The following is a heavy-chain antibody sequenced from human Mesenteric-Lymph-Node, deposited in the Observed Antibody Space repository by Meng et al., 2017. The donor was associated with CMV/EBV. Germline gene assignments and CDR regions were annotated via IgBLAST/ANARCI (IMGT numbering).Heavy chain of an antibody. CDR1: GGPVSDGSYY. CDR2: MYYNGDT. D-gene: IGHD6-13*01. V-gene: IGHV4-61*01. Sequence: GGPVSDGSYYWIWIRQPPGKGLEWIGYMYYNGDTNYNPSLKSRVTMSVNRPKNQFSLNLRSVTAADTAVYYCARAQLGAGALYYFDYWGQGTLVTVSS. CDR3: ARAQLGAGALYYFDY. J-gene: IGHJ4*02.